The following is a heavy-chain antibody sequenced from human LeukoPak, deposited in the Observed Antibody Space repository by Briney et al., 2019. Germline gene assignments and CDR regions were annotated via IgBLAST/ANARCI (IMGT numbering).Heavy chain of an antibody. CDR1: GGTFSSYA. V-gene: IGHV1-69*05. Sequence: SVKVSCKASGGTFSSYAISWVRQAPGQGLEWMGGIIPIFGTANYAQKFQGRVTITTDESTSTAYMELSSLRSEDTAVYYCAREVTMVRGVIINWFDPWGQGTLVTVSS. CDR3: AREVTMVRGVIINWFDP. J-gene: IGHJ5*02. CDR2: IIPIFGTA. D-gene: IGHD3-10*01.